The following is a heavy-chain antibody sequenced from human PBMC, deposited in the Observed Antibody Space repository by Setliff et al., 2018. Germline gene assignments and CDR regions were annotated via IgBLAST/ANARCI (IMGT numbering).Heavy chain of an antibody. CDR3: ARSSRSGYYHQRDPFDL. CDR2: ISPYSGSA. V-gene: IGHV1-18*01. J-gene: IGHJ3*01. Sequence: ASVKVSCKVSGYDFRGHGINWVRQAPGQGPEWMGWISPYSGSASYAEKVQDRATMTADTSTNTAYLEVRSLRSDDTAIYYCARSSRSGYYHQRDPFDLWGQGTRVTVSS. D-gene: IGHD5-12*01. CDR1: GYDFRGHG.